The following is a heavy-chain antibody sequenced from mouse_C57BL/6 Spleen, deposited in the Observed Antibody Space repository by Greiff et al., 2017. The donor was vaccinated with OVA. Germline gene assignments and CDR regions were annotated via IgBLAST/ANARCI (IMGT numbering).Heavy chain of an antibody. J-gene: IGHJ2*01. Sequence: QVQLKQSGAELVRPGTSVKVSCKASGYAFTNYLIAWVKQRPGQGLEWIGVINPGSGGTNYNEKFKGKATLTVDKSSSTAYMQLSSLTSEDSAVYFCARHYYGSSYCYFGYWGQGTTVTVSS. CDR1: GYAFTNYL. CDR3: ARHYYGSSYCYFGY. V-gene: IGHV1-54*01. D-gene: IGHD1-1*01. CDR2: INPGSGGT.